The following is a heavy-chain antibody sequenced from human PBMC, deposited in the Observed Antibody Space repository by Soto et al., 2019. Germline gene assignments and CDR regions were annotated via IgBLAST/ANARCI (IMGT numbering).Heavy chain of an antibody. Sequence: EVQLVESGGGLVQPGGSLRLSCAASGFTFSGHWLHWVRQAPGKGLVWVSRINSDGSTTNYADSVKGRFTISRDNAKNTLDLQMNSLRAEDTAVYYCAPHYYDNAFEIWDQGTLVTVSS. CDR2: INSDGSTT. CDR1: GFTFSGHW. J-gene: IGHJ3*02. D-gene: IGHD3-22*01. CDR3: APHYYDNAFEI. V-gene: IGHV3-74*01.